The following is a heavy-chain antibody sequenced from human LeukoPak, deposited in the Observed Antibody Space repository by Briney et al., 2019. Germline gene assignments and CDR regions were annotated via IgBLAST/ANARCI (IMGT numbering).Heavy chain of an antibody. CDR3: AREERESGGMDV. J-gene: IGHJ6*02. CDR1: GYIFTGHF. CDR2: ITPETGGT. Sequence: GASVKVSCKASGYIFTGHFIHWVRQAPGRGLEWMGWITPETGGTNYAQELEGRVTRTRDASITTAYLELSRVRYDATAVYYCAREERESGGMDVWGQGTTVTVSS. V-gene: IGHV1-2*02. D-gene: IGHD1-26*01.